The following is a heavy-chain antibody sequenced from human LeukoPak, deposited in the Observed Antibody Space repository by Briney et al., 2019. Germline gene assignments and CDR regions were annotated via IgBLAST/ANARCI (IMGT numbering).Heavy chain of an antibody. CDR3: ARFGKDGVTTYFDY. CDR1: GGSISSYY. CDR2: IYYSGST. Sequence: PSETLSLTCTVSGGSISSYYWSWIRQPPGKGLEWIGYIYYSGSTNYNPSLKSRVTISVDTSKDQFSLKLSSVTAADTAVYYCARFGKDGVTTYFDYWGQGTLVTVSS. D-gene: IGHD4-17*01. J-gene: IGHJ4*02. V-gene: IGHV4-59*08.